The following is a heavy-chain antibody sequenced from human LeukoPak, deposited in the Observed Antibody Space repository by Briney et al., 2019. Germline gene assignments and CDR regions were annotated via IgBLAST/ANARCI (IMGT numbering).Heavy chain of an antibody. CDR1: GFTFSSYE. Sequence: GGSLRLSCAASGFTFSSYEMNWVRQAPGKGLEWVSYISSSGSTIYYADSVKGGFTISRDNAKNSLYLQMNSLRAEDTAVYYCARVNTYYDFWSGYLDYWGQGTLVTVSS. D-gene: IGHD3-3*01. V-gene: IGHV3-48*03. J-gene: IGHJ4*02. CDR3: ARVNTYYDFWSGYLDY. CDR2: ISSSGSTI.